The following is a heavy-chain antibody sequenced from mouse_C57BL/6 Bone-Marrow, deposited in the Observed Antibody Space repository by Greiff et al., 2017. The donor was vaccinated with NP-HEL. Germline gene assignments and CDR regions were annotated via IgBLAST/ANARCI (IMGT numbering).Heavy chain of an antibody. V-gene: IGHV1-82*01. CDR1: GYAFSSSW. J-gene: IGHJ2*01. CDR2: IYPGDGDT. CDR3: ANDWDYFDY. Sequence: VQRVESGPELVKPGASVKISCKASGYAFSSSWMNWVKQRPGKGLEWIGRIYPGDGDTNYNGKFKGKATLTADKSSSTAYMQLSSLTSEDSAVYFCANDWDYFDYWGQGTTLTVSS. D-gene: IGHD4-1*01.